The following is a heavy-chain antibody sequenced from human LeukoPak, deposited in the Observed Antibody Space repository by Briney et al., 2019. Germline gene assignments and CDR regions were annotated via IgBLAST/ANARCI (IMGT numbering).Heavy chain of an antibody. V-gene: IGHV4-34*01. D-gene: IGHD2-2*02. CDR2: INHSGST. CDR1: GGSFSGYY. J-gene: IGHJ4*02. CDR3: ARIARRFVVVPAAIRAFDY. Sequence: SETLSLTCAVYGGSFSGYYWSWIRQPPGKGLEWIGEINHSGSTNYNPSLKSRVTISVDTSKNQFSLKLSSVTAADTAVYYCARIARRFVVVPAAIRAFDYWGQGTLVTVSS.